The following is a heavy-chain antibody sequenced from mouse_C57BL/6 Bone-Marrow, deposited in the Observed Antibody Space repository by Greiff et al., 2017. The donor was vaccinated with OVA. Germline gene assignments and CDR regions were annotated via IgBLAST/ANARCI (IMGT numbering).Heavy chain of an antibody. CDR3: TVFITTVVENYFDY. D-gene: IGHD1-1*01. J-gene: IGHJ2*01. CDR1: GFTFSNYW. CDR2: IRLKSDNYAT. V-gene: IGHV6-3*01. Sequence: EVKLMESGGGLVQPGGSMKLSCVASGFTFSNYWMNWVRQSPEKGLEWVAQIRLKSDNYATPYAESVKGRFTISRDDSKSSVYLQMNNLRAEDTGIYYCTVFITTVVENYFDYWGQGTTLTVSS.